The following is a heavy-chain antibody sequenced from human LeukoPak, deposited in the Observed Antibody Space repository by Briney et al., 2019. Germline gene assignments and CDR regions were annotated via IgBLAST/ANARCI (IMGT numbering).Heavy chain of an antibody. CDR2: IYYSGST. D-gene: IGHD4-17*01. V-gene: IGHV4-59*01. Sequence: SETLSLTCTVSGGSISSYYWGWIRQPPGKGLEWIGYIYYSGSTNYNPSLKSRVTISVDTSKNQFSLKLSSVTAADTAVYYCARGLDYGYYYYYYMDVWGKGTTVTVSS. J-gene: IGHJ6*03. CDR3: ARGLDYGYYYYYYMDV. CDR1: GGSISSYY.